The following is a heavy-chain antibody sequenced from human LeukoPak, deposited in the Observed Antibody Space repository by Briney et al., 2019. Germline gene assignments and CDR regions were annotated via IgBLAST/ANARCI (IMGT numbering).Heavy chain of an antibody. CDR2: INSDGSTT. D-gene: IGHD7-27*01. CDR3: AKDPNWGVALYYFDY. Sequence: PGGSLRLSCAASGFTFSSYWMYWVRQAPGKGLVWVSRINSDGSTTSYADSVKGRFTISRDNAKNTLYLQMNSLRAEDTAVYYCAKDPNWGVALYYFDYWGQGTLVTVSS. V-gene: IGHV3-74*01. J-gene: IGHJ4*02. CDR1: GFTFSSYW.